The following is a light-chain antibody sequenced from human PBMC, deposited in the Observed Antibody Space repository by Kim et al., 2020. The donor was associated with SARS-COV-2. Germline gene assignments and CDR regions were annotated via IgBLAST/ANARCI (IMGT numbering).Light chain of an antibody. CDR1: QSISTY. Sequence: EIVLTQSPATLSLSPGESATLSCRASQSISTYLAWYQQKPGQAPRLLIYDTSNRATGIPVRFRGSRSGTDFTLTISSLEPEDFAVYYCQQRSSGVTFGGGTKVDIK. V-gene: IGKV3-11*01. CDR3: QQRSSGVT. CDR2: DTS. J-gene: IGKJ4*01.